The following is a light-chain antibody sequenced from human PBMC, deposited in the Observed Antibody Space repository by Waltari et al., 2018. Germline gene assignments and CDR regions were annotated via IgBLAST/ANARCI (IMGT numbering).Light chain of an antibody. Sequence: QSALTQPASVSGSPGQSITISCTGTSSDVGNYKRVSWYQQHPAKAPKLMIYAVSKRSSGVSDRFSGSKSGNMAALTISGLQPEDEAEYFCSSYAGSSKGVFGGGTKVTVL. CDR3: SSYAGSSKGV. CDR2: AVS. V-gene: IGLV2-23*02. J-gene: IGLJ2*01. CDR1: SSDVGNYKR.